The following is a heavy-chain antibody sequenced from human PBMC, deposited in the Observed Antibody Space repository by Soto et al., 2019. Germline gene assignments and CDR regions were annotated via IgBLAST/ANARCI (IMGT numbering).Heavy chain of an antibody. J-gene: IGHJ4*02. CDR2: ISAYNGNT. V-gene: IGHV1-18*01. D-gene: IGHD2-15*01. Sequence: ASVKVSCKASGYTFTSYGISWVRQAPGQGLEWMGWISAYNGNTNYAQKLQGRVTMTTDTSTSTAYMELRSLRSEDTAVYYCERCRGGKDYFDYWSQGYLVPVSS. CDR3: ERCRGGKDYFDY. CDR1: GYTFTSYG.